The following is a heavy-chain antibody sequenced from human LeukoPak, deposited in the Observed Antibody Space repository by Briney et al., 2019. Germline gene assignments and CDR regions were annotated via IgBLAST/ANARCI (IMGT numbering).Heavy chain of an antibody. CDR2: IKQDGSEK. CDR3: MGAVLDV. V-gene: IGHV3-7*01. Sequence: GGSLRLSCAASGFTFSSYWMTWVRQAPGKGPEWVANIKQDGSEKNYADSAKGRFTISRDNAKKSLYLQMNSLRAEDTAVYYCMGAVLDVWGKGTTVTVSS. CDR1: GFTFSSYW. D-gene: IGHD4-17*01. J-gene: IGHJ6*04.